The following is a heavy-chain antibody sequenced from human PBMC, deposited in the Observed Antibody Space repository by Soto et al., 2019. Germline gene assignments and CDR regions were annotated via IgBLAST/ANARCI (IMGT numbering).Heavy chain of an antibody. CDR1: GFTFSSYA. CDR2: ISYDGSNK. V-gene: IGHV3-30-3*01. D-gene: IGHD3-10*01. Sequence: GGSLRLSCAASGFTFSSYAMHWVRQAPGKGLEWVAVISYDGSNKYYADSVKGRFTISRDNSKNTLYLQMNSLRAEDTAVYYCASLPTRDIWFGGFDYWGQGTLVTVSS. CDR3: ASLPTRDIWFGGFDY. J-gene: IGHJ4*02.